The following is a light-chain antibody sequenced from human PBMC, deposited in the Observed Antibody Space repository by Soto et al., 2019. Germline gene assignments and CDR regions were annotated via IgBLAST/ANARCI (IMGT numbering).Light chain of an antibody. CDR2: GAS. CDR3: QQYGSSPRT. Sequence: LSQSPCTLSLSTGERATLSCRASQSVSSSYLAWYQQKPGQAPRLLIYGASSRATGIPDRFSGSGSGTDFTLTISRLEPEDFAVYYCQQYGSSPRTFGQGTKVAIK. J-gene: IGKJ1*01. V-gene: IGKV3-20*01. CDR1: QSVSSSY.